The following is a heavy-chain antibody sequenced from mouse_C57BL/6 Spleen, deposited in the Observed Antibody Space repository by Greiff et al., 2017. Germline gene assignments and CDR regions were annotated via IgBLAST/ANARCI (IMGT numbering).Heavy chain of an antibody. V-gene: IGHV2-9-1*01. D-gene: IGHD2-4*01. Sequence: VKLMESGPGLVAPSQSLSITCTVSGFSLTSYAISWVRQPPGKGLEWLGVIWTGGGTNYNSALKSRLSISNDNSKSQVFLKMNSLQTDDTARYYCARIDYDGAWFAYWGQGTLVTVSA. CDR3: ARIDYDGAWFAY. J-gene: IGHJ3*01. CDR1: GFSLTSYA. CDR2: IWTGGGT.